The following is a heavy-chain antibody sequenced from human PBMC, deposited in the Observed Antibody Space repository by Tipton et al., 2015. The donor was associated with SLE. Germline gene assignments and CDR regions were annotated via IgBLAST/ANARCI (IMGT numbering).Heavy chain of an antibody. CDR2: INSDGNGI. CDR1: GFTFSSYW. Sequence: SLRLSCAASGFTFSSYWMHWARQAPGKGLVWVSRINSDGNGIGYADSVKGRFTISRDNAKNTLSFQMNSLRDEDTAVYYCARGWPYGMDVWGQGTTVTVSS. D-gene: IGHD2-15*01. CDR3: ARGWPYGMDV. J-gene: IGHJ6*02. V-gene: IGHV3-74*01.